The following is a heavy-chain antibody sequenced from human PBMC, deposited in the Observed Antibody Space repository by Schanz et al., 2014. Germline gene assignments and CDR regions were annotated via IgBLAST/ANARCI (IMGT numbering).Heavy chain of an antibody. V-gene: IGHV3-21*05. Sequence: EVQLVESGGGLVKPGGSLRLSCVASGFTFSSFSMNWVRQTPEKGLEWVSYISTSSTTRYYAASLRGRFTISRDNPKNSLCLQMNSLRAEDTALYYCARVLGGDEGLDQWGQGTMVTVSS. CDR1: GFTFSSFS. J-gene: IGHJ3*01. D-gene: IGHD4-17*01. CDR3: ARVLGGDEGLDQ. CDR2: ISTSSTTR.